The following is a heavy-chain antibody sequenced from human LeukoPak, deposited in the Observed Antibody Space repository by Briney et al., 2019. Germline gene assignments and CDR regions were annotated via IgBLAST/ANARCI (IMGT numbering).Heavy chain of an antibody. Sequence: GGSLRLSCAASGFTFSSYWMSWVRQAPGKGLEWVANIKQDGSEKYYVDSVKGRFTISRDNAKNSLYLQMNSLRAEDTAVYYCARERESFRITIYMYVWGKGTTVTVSS. CDR1: GFTFSSYW. CDR3: ARERESFRITIYMYV. V-gene: IGHV3-7*01. J-gene: IGHJ6*03. CDR2: IKQDGSEK. D-gene: IGHD3-3*01.